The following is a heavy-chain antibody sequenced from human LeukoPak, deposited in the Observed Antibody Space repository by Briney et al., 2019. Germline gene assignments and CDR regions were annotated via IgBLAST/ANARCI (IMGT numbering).Heavy chain of an antibody. Sequence: SETLSLTCTVSGGSISSSSYYWGWIRQPPGKGLEWIGSIYYSGGTYYNPSLKSRVTISVDTSKNQFSLKLSSVTAADTAVYYCARARGQFDYWGQGTLVTVSS. CDR2: IYYSGGT. V-gene: IGHV4-39*07. J-gene: IGHJ4*02. CDR3: ARARGQFDY. CDR1: GGSISSSSYY.